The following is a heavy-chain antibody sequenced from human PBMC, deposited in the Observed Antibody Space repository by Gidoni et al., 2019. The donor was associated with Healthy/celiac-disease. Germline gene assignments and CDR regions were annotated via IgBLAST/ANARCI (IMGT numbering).Heavy chain of an antibody. V-gene: IGHV4-59*08. J-gene: IGHJ4*02. CDR3: ARLEGDY. CDR1: GGSISSYY. CDR2: IYYSGST. Sequence: QVQLQESGPGLVKPSETLSLTCTVSGGSISSYYWSWIRQPPGKGLEWIGYIYYSGSTNYNPSLKSRVTISVDTSKNQFSLKLSSVTAADTAVYYCARLEGDYWGQGTLVTVSS.